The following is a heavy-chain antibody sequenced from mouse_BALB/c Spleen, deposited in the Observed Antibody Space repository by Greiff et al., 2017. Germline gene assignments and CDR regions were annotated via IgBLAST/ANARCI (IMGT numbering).Heavy chain of an antibody. Sequence: EVQLVESGGGLVKPGGSLKLSCAASGFTFSSYAMSWVRQSPEKRLEWVAEISSGGSYTYYPDTVTGRITISRDNTKNTLYLEMSSLRSEDTAMYYCAITGTSWYFDVWGAGTTVTVSS. D-gene: IGHD4-1*01. V-gene: IGHV5-9-4*01. CDR3: AITGTSWYFDV. J-gene: IGHJ1*01. CDR2: ISSGGSYT. CDR1: GFTFSSYA.